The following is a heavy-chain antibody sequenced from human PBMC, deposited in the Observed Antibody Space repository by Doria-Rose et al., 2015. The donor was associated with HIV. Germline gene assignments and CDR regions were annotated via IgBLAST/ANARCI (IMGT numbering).Heavy chain of an antibody. D-gene: IGHD6-13*01. J-gene: IGHJ4*02. CDR1: GVSLSSPGMG. Sequence: QVQLVQSGPVLVKPTETLTLTCTVSGVSLSSPGMGVSWIRQPPGKALEWLANMFSDDEVSYKTSLKSRLTISRGTSNSQVVLTMTDMDPVDTATYYCARIKSSRWYHKYYFDFWGQGTLVIVSA. CDR2: MFSDDEV. CDR3: ARIKSSRWYHKYYFDF. V-gene: IGHV2-26*01.